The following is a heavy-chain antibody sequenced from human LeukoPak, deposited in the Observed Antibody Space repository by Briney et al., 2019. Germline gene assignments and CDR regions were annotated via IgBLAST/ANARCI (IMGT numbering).Heavy chain of an antibody. CDR3: AKARWEPNFDY. D-gene: IGHD1-26*01. CDR2: INENGDIA. V-gene: IGHV3-43*02. J-gene: IGHJ4*02. CDR1: GFTFDDYA. Sequence: QPGGSLRLSCAASGFTFDDYAMHWVRQGRGKRLEWFSLINENGDIAYYGDSVRGRFTVSRDNAKNSLYLQMKSLTTEDIALYYCAKARWEPNFDYWGQGTLVTVSS.